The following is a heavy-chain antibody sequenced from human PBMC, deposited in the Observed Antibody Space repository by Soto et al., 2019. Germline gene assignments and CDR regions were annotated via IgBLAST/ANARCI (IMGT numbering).Heavy chain of an antibody. Sequence: ASVKVSCKASGYTFTGYCMHWVRQAPGQGLEWMGWINPNSGGTNYAQKFQGRVTMTRDTSISTAYMELSRLRSDDTAVYYCASSRDYDFWSRHGSLAFDYWGQGTLVTVSS. CDR2: INPNSGGT. D-gene: IGHD3-3*01. CDR1: GYTFTGYC. J-gene: IGHJ4*02. CDR3: ASSRDYDFWSRHGSLAFDY. V-gene: IGHV1-2*02.